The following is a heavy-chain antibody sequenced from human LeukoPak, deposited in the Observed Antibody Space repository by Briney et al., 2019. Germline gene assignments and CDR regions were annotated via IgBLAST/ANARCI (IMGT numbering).Heavy chain of an antibody. CDR3: ARVTTIFGVVIRNWYFDL. Sequence: ASVKVSCKASGYTFNSYGISWVRQAPGQGLEWMGWISAYNGNTNYAQKLQGRVTMTTDTSTSTAYMELRSLRSDDTAVYYCARVTTIFGVVIRNWYFDLWGRGTLVTVSS. CDR1: GYTFNSYG. CDR2: ISAYNGNT. D-gene: IGHD3-3*01. J-gene: IGHJ2*01. V-gene: IGHV1-18*01.